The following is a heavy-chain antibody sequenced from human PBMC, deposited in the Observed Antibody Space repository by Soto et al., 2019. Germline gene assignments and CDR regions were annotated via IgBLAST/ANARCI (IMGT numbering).Heavy chain of an antibody. CDR2: IVPMYDSV. D-gene: IGHD1-26*01. CDR3: ATWRHYSGSYCFDY. CDR1: GGTLNTYT. V-gene: IGHV1-69*06. J-gene: IGHJ4*02. Sequence: SVKVSCKASGGTLNTYTINWVRQAPGRRLEWVGQIVPMYDSVNYAENFQGRVTITADRSTKTSFMELTSLKSEDTALYYCATWRHYSGSYCFDYWGQGTLVTVSS.